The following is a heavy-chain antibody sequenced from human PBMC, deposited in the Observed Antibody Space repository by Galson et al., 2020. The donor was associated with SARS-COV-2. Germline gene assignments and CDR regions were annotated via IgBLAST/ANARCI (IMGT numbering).Heavy chain of an antibody. V-gene: IGHV1-24*01. Sequence: ASVTVSCQVSGYTLTELSMHWVRQAPGKGLEWMGGFDLEDGETIYAQKFQGRVTMTEDTSTDTAYMELSSLRSEDTAVYYCATSYAYCGGDCPIDYWGQGTLVTVSS. CDR3: ATSYAYCGGDCPIDY. CDR2: FDLEDGET. D-gene: IGHD2-21*01. CDR1: GYTLTELS. J-gene: IGHJ4*02.